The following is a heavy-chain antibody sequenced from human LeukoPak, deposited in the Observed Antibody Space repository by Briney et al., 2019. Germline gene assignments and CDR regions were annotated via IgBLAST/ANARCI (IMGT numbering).Heavy chain of an antibody. CDR3: ARLLYTNGWYGAYY. V-gene: IGHV4-38-2*01. J-gene: IGHJ4*02. CDR2: IHHGGST. CDR1: GYSISSGYC. Sequence: SETLSLTCAVSGYSISSGYCWGWIRPPPGNGLEWIAIIHHGGSTYYNPSLKSRLTISVDTSKNQFSLTLSSVTAADTAVYYCARLLYTNGWYGAYYWGQGTLVTVSS. D-gene: IGHD6-19*01.